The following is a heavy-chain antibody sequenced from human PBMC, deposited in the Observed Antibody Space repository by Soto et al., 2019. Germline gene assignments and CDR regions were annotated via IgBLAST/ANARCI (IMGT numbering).Heavy chain of an antibody. V-gene: IGHV4-4*02. CDR2: NYHSGST. D-gene: IGHD3-10*01. J-gene: IGHJ4*02. Sequence: QVQLQESGPGLVKPSGTLSLTCAVSGGSISSSNWWSWVRQPPGKGLEWIGANYHSGSTNYNPSLKRRVTLSVDKSRNQSALKLSSVTAADTAVYYCARRWGEGRVDYWGQGTLVTVSS. CDR1: GGSISSSNW. CDR3: ARRWGEGRVDY.